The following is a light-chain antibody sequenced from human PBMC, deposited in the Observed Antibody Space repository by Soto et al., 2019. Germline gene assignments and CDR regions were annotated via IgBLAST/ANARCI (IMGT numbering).Light chain of an antibody. CDR1: NSNIGSHF. Sequence: QSVLTQPPSASGTPGQRVTISCSGSNSNIGSHFVYWYQQLPGTAPKLLIYRNDQRPSGVPDRLSGSKSGTSASLAISGLRSDDEADYYCTTWDGSLNGPVFGGGTKLTVL. V-gene: IGLV1-47*01. CDR2: RND. J-gene: IGLJ2*01. CDR3: TTWDGSLNGPV.